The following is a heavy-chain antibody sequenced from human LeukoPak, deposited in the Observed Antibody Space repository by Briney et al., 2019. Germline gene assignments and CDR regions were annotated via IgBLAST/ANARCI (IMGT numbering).Heavy chain of an antibody. D-gene: IGHD3-16*01. CDR2: ISAYNGNT. Sequence: ASVKVSCKASGYTFTSYGISWVRQAPGQGFEWMGWISAYNGNTNYAQKLQGRVTMTTDTSTSTAYMELRSLRSDDTAVYYCARGSRVGGDYYYGMDVWGQGTTVTVSS. V-gene: IGHV1-18*01. CDR3: ARGSRVGGDYYYGMDV. J-gene: IGHJ6*02. CDR1: GYTFTSYG.